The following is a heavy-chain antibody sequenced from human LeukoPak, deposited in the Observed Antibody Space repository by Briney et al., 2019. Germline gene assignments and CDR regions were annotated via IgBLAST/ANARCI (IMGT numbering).Heavy chain of an antibody. Sequence: GGSLRLSCAASGFTFSSSWMCWVRQAPGKGLEWVANINEDGSGKYYVDSVRGRFTISRDNTENSLYLQMNSLRAEDTAVYYCARDSFTYGNYWGQGTLVTVSS. CDR1: GFTFSSSW. V-gene: IGHV3-7*01. CDR3: ARDSFTYGNY. J-gene: IGHJ4*02. D-gene: IGHD3-10*01. CDR2: INEDGSGK.